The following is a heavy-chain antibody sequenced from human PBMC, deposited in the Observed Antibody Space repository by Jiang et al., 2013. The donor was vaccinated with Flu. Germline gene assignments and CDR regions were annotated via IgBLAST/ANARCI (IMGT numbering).Heavy chain of an antibody. D-gene: IGHD2-2*01. CDR2: INTDTGNP. Sequence: QSGSELKKPGASVKVSCKTSGYTFTSYAMNWVRQAPGQGLEWMGWINTDTGNPTYAQGFTGRFVFSLDTSVNTAYLEIYSLKAEDTAMYYCARGMGYCSSASCYFDSWGQGTPVTVSS. CDR1: GYTFTSYA. CDR3: ARGMGYCSSASCYFDS. J-gene: IGHJ4*02. V-gene: IGHV7-4-1*01.